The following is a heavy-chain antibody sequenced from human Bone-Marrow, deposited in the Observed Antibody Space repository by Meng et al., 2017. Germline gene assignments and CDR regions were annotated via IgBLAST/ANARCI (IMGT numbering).Heavy chain of an antibody. J-gene: IGHJ3*02. CDR2: INAGNGNT. CDR1: GYTFTSYA. CDR3: ARDPSSYCYDGSGNAFDI. D-gene: IGHD3-22*01. V-gene: IGHV1-3*01. Sequence: ASVKVSCKASGYTFTSYAMHWVRQAPGQRLEWMGWINAGNGNTKYSQKFQGRVTITRDTSASTAYMELSSLRSEDTAVYYCARDPSSYCYDGSGNAFDIWGQGTMVTVSS.